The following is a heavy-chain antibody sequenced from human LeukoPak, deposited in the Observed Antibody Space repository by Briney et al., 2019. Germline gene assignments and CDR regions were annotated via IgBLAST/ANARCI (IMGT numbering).Heavy chain of an antibody. Sequence: GGSLRLSCAASGFTFSRYDMRWVREAPGKGVEWVSAISGSGGSTYYADSVKGRFTISRDNSKNTLYLQMNSLRAEDTAVYYCAKDAYSGYDPHFDYWGQGTLVTVSS. CDR3: AKDAYSGYDPHFDY. V-gene: IGHV3-23*01. J-gene: IGHJ4*02. CDR1: GFTFSRYD. D-gene: IGHD5-12*01. CDR2: ISGSGGST.